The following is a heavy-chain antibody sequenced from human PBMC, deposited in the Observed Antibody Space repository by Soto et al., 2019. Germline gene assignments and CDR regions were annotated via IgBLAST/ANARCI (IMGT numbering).Heavy chain of an antibody. V-gene: IGHV1-18*01. D-gene: IGHD3-10*01. CDR2: ISAYNGNT. Sequence: QVQLVQSGAAVKKPGASVKVSCKASGYTFTSYGISWVRQAPAQGLEWMGWISAYNGNTNYAQKLQGRVTMTTDTSTSTAYMELRSLRSDDTAVYYCARDGDRRYYGSCSYYRSVYFDYWGQGTLVTVSS. CDR3: ARDGDRRYYGSCSYYRSVYFDY. CDR1: GYTFTSYG. J-gene: IGHJ4*02.